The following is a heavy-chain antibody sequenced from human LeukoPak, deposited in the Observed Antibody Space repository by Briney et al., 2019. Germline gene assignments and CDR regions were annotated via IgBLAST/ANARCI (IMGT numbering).Heavy chain of an antibody. J-gene: IGHJ6*03. CDR3: ASWKLLDYMDV. V-gene: IGHV3-9*01. Sequence: GRSLRLSCAASGFTFDDYAMHWVRQAPGKGLEWVSGISWNSGSIGYADSVEGRFTISRDNAKNSLYLQMNSLRAEDTALYYCASWKLLDYMDVWGKGTTVTVSS. D-gene: IGHD2-15*01. CDR2: ISWNSGSI. CDR1: GFTFDDYA.